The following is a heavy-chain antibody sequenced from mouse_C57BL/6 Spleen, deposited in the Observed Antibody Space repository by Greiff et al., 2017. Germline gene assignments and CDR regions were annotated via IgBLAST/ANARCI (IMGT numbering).Heavy chain of an antibody. Sequence: VQLQQPGAELVRPGSSVKLSCKASGYTFTSYWMHWVKQRPIQGLEWIGNIDPSDSETHYNQKFKDKATLTVVKSSSTAYMQLSSLTSEDSAVYYCSTSITTVVDAMDYWGQGTSVPVSS. J-gene: IGHJ4*01. D-gene: IGHD1-1*01. V-gene: IGHV1-52*01. CDR3: STSITTVVDAMDY. CDR1: GYTFTSYW. CDR2: IDPSDSET.